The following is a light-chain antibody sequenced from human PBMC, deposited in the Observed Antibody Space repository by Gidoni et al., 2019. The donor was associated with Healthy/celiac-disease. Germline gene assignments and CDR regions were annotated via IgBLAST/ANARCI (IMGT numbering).Light chain of an antibody. CDR1: QSVSSY. Sequence: EIVLTLSPATLSLSPGERASQSVSSYLAWYQQKPGQAPRLLIYDASNRATGIPARFSGSGSGTDFTLTISSLEPEDFAVYYCQQRSNWPPLTFGGGTKVEIK. CDR3: QQRSNWPPLT. J-gene: IGKJ4*01. V-gene: IGKV3-11*01. CDR2: DAS.